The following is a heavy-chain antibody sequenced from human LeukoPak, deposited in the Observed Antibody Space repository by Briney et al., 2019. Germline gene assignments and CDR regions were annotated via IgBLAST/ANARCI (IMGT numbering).Heavy chain of an antibody. V-gene: IGHV3-30*18. CDR2: ISYNGNII. CDR1: GFPFSGYA. D-gene: IGHD3-10*01. CDR3: AKNAGTSFTVHAFDI. J-gene: IGHJ3*02. Sequence: GRSLRLSCAASGFPFSGYAMHWVRQAPGKGLEWVAIISYNGNIIHYADSVRGRFTVSRDNSKNTLYLQMNSLRAEDTAVYYCAKNAGTSFTVHAFDIWGQGTMVTVSS.